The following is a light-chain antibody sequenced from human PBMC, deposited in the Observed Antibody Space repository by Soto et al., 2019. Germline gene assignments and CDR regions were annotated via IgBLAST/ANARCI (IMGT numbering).Light chain of an antibody. CDR3: QQYHVFWT. V-gene: IGKV1-5*01. CDR2: DAS. Sequence: DIQMTQSPSTLSASVGDRVTSTCRASQSVSSWLAWYQQRPGQAPKLLIYDASTLTSGVPSRFSGSGSGTEFTLTISRLQPEDFATYYCQQYHVFWTFGQGTKVDIK. J-gene: IGKJ1*01. CDR1: QSVSSW.